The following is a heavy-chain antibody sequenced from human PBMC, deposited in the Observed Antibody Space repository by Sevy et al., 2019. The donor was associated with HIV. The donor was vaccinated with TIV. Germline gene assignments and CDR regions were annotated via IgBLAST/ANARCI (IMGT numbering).Heavy chain of an antibody. V-gene: IGHV3-48*01. Sequence: GGSLRLSCAVSGSLFRVSSMDWVRQAPGKGLEWISHISRMSDVIHYADSVKGRFTISRDNVQNSLYLQMDSLRADDTAIYYCAREFYGRSDYWGRGTLVTVSS. CDR3: AREFYGRSDY. J-gene: IGHJ4*02. CDR2: ISRMSDVI. D-gene: IGHD4-17*01. CDR1: GSLFRVSS.